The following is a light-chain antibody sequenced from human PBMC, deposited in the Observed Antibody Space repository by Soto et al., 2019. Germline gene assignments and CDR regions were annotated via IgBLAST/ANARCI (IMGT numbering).Light chain of an antibody. J-gene: IGKJ2*01. CDR1: QSVGSDY. CDR2: GAS. V-gene: IGKV3-20*01. CDR3: QQYGNLMYT. Sequence: DIVLTQSPGTLSLSPGERATLSCRASQSVGSDYLAWYQQKRGQAPRLLMYGASSRATGIPDWFSGSGSGTDFTLTISRLEPEDSAVYYCQQYGNLMYTFGQGTKLEIK.